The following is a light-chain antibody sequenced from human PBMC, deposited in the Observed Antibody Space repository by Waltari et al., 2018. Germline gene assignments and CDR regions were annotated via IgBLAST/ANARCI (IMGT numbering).Light chain of an antibody. CDR3: LSFDRTSTAWI. J-gene: IGLJ3*02. CDR1: SSNIGTYY. Sequence: QSVLTQPPSVSGAPGQRVTISCTGSSSNIGTYYVSWYQHLPGTTPKLLIYQNNERPSVVSDRFSGSKSGISASLTITGLQTEDETDYYCLSFDRTSTAWIFGGGTRLIVL. V-gene: IGLV1-40*01. CDR2: QNN.